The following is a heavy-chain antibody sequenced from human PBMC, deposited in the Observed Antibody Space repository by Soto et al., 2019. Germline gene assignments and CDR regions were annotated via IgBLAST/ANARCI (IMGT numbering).Heavy chain of an antibody. Sequence: EVQVVESGGGLVQPGGSLRLSCVASGFTVSSNYMNWVRQAPGKGLEWVSVIYTGGDTYYADSVKGRFTISRDNSKNTLYLQMNSLRADDTAVYDCASTHWGSGELPWGQGTLVTVSS. CDR2: IYTGGDT. V-gene: IGHV3-66*01. J-gene: IGHJ5*02. D-gene: IGHD3-16*01. CDR1: GFTVSSNY. CDR3: ASTHWGSGELP.